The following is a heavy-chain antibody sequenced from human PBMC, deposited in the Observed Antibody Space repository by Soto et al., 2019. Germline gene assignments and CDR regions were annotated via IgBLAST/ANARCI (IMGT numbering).Heavy chain of an antibody. D-gene: IGHD3-22*01. J-gene: IGHJ4*02. CDR2: INTVSGDI. V-gene: IGHV1-3*04. Sequence: QVQLVQSGADVQKPGASMKISCKASGYTFTDYAIHWVRQAPGQRLEWMGWINTVSGDIRYSQKLQGGVTITRDTSASTAYRELSSLRSEDTAVYYCAREKLVYYSDHSGYSYDFWGQGTQVTVSS. CDR1: GYTFTDYA. CDR3: AREKLVYYSDHSGYSYDF.